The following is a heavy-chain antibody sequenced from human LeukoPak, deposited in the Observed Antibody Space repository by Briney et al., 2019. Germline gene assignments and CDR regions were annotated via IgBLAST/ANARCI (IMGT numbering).Heavy chain of an antibody. D-gene: IGHD1-26*01. CDR2: IYSGGST. V-gene: IGHV3-66*02. CDR1: GFTVSSNY. J-gene: IGHJ4*02. Sequence: PGGSLRLSCAASGFTVSSNYMSGVRQAPGKGREGVSVIYSGGSTYYADSVKGRFTISRDNSKNTLYLQMNSLRAEDTAVYYCARAKWGSDFDYWGQGTLVTVSS. CDR3: ARAKWGSDFDY.